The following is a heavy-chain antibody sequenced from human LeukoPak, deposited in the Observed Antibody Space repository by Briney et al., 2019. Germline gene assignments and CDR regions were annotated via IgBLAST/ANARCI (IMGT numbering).Heavy chain of an antibody. CDR1: GGTFSSYA. D-gene: IGHD1-26*01. J-gene: IGHJ4*02. V-gene: IGHV1-69*05. CDR3: VRDGGLVGGGGYYFDY. CDR2: IIPIFGTA. Sequence: GASVKVSCKASGGTFSSYAISWVRQAPGQGLEWMGGIIPIFGTANYAQKFQGRVTITTDESTSTAYMELSSLRSEDRAVYYCVRDGGLVGGGGYYFDYWGQGTLVTVSS.